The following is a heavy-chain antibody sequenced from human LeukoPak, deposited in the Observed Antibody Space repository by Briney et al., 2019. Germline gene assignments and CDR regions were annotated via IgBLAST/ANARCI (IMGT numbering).Heavy chain of an antibody. D-gene: IGHD3-9*01. CDR1: GDTFIRYG. CDR3: ATTGELRYFDWPLYH. J-gene: IGHJ4*02. CDR2: IIPIFGTA. V-gene: IGHV1-69*06. Sequence: GASVKVSCKASGDTFIRYGISWVRQAPGQGLEWMGGIIPIFGTANYAQKFQGRVTITADKPTSTAYMELSSLRSEDTAVYYCATTGELRYFDWPLYHWGQGTLVTVSS.